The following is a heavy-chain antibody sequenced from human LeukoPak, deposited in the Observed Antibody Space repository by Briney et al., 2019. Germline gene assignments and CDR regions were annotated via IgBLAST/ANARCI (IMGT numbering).Heavy chain of an antibody. CDR3: AKCEMVRGVHFDY. Sequence: GGSLRLSCAASGFTFSSYSMHWVRQAPGKGLEWVALTSYDGSNKYYADSVKGRFTISRDNSKNTLYLQMNSLRAEDTAVYYCAKCEMVRGVHFDYWGQGTLVTVSS. J-gene: IGHJ4*02. CDR1: GFTFSSYS. V-gene: IGHV3-30-3*02. CDR2: TSYDGSNK. D-gene: IGHD3-10*01.